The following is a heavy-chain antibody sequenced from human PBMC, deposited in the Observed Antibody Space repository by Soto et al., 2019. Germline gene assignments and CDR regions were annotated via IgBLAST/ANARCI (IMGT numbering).Heavy chain of an antibody. Sequence: EVQLLESGGGLVQPGGSLTLSCAASGFTFSSYAMTWVRQAPGKGLEWVSGISGGGGVSTYYADSVKGRFTISRDNSMKTLYLQMNRLRSEDTALYYCAKDAISMVRGVNNWFDHWGQGTLVTVSS. CDR3: AKDAISMVRGVNNWFDH. J-gene: IGHJ5*02. CDR1: GFTFSSYA. V-gene: IGHV3-23*01. D-gene: IGHD3-10*01. CDR2: ISGGGGVST.